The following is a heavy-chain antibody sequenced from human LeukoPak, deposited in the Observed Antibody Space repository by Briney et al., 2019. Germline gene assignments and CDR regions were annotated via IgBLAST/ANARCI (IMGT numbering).Heavy chain of an antibody. D-gene: IGHD4-23*01. CDR2: IFDGKTI. V-gene: IGHV4-34*12. J-gene: IGHJ4*02. CDR1: GFTFSDYW. Sequence: GSLRLSCAASGFTFSDYWMTWVRQAPGKGLEWIGDIFDGKTINYNPSLKSRVTISAATSSQQFSLNLKSVTAADTAVYFCASGAWAARLNSWAQGALVIVSS. CDR3: ASGAWAARLNS.